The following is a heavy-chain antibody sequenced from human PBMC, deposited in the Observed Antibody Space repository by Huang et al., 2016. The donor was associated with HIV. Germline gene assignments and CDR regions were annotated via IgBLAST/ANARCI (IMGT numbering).Heavy chain of an antibody. J-gene: IGHJ4*02. CDR2: ISWNSANI. V-gene: IGHV3-9*01. CDR1: GFRFDNSG. CDR3: VKGDIVGTANFFDY. Sequence: EVQLVESGGNLIQTGGSLRLACAAPGFRFDNSGMYWVRQGPGKVLEWGSSISWNSANIAYWDSVKGRFTISRDNARSSLYLQMNSLRPDDTALYYCVKGDIVGTANFFDYWGQGTQVSVSS. D-gene: IGHD1-26*01.